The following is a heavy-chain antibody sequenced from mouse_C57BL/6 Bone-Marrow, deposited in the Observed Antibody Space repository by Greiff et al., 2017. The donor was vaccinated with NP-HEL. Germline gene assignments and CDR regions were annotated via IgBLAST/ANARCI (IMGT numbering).Heavy chain of an antibody. CDR2: IYPGSGNT. CDR1: GYTFTDYY. CDR3: ARWGRGDY. Sequence: QVQLQQSGAELVRPGASVKLSCKASGYTFTDYYINWVKQRPGQGLEWIARIYPGSGNTYYNEKFKGKATLTAEKSSSTAYMQLSSLTSEDSAVYFCARWGRGDYWGQGTSVTVSS. V-gene: IGHV1-76*01. D-gene: IGHD1-1*01. J-gene: IGHJ4*01.